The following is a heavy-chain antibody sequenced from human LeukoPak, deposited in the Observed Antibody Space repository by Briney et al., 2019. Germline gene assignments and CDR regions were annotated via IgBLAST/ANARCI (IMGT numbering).Heavy chain of an antibody. CDR1: GGSISSGGYY. CDR3: ARGSVRTYWYSSRRPLYNWFDP. CDR2: INHSGST. D-gene: IGHD6-13*01. Sequence: PSETLSLTCTVSGGSISSGGYYWSWIRQPPGKGLEWIGEINHSGSTNYNPSLKSRVTISVDTSKNQFSPKLSSVAAADTAVYYCARGSVRTYWYSSRRPLYNWFDPWGQGTLVTVSS. J-gene: IGHJ5*02. V-gene: IGHV4-39*07.